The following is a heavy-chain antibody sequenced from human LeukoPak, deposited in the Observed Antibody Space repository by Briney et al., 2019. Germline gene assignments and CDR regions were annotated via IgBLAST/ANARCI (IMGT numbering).Heavy chain of an antibody. V-gene: IGHV3-30*18. CDR2: ISNDGSNK. CDR1: GFTFSTYC. Sequence: GGSLRLLCGSSGFTFSTYCMLWVRHAPAKGLEWVVVISNDGSNKYYADSVKGRFTISRDNSKNTLYLQMSSLSTEDTAVYYCAKSRWEMSYPYSDYWGQGTLVTVSS. CDR3: AKSRWEMSYPYSDY. J-gene: IGHJ4*02. D-gene: IGHD3-16*01.